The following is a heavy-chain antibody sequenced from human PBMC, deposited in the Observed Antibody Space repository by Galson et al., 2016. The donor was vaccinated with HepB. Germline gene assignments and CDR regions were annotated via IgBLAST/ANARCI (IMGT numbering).Heavy chain of an antibody. J-gene: IGHJ4*02. CDR3: ARSFGRTSSLFVDS. Sequence: SLRLSCAASGFTLNDHAMSWVRQATGTGLEWVSGISGSSGITFYADSVEGRFIISRDTSKNILYLQLNSLRVEDTAMYFCARSFGRTSSLFVDSWGQGTLVTVSS. CDR2: ISGSSGIT. D-gene: IGHD3-3*01. CDR1: GFTLNDHA. V-gene: IGHV3-23*01.